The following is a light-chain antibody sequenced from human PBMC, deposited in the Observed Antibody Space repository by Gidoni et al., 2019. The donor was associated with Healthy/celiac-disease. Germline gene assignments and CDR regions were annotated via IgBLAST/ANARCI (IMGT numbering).Light chain of an antibody. J-gene: IGKJ2*01. CDR2: DAS. CDR3: QQRSNWPRT. Sequence: EIVLTHSPATLSLSPGERATLSCRASQSFRSYLAWYQQQPGQAPRRLIYDASNRATGIPARFSGSGSGTDFTLTISSLEPEDFAVYYCQQRSNWPRTFGQGTKLEIK. CDR1: QSFRSY. V-gene: IGKV3-11*01.